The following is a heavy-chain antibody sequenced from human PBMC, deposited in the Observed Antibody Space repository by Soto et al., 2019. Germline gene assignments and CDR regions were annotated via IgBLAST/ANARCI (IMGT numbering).Heavy chain of an antibody. CDR3: AREGSYYMTTGWGSFDY. J-gene: IGHJ4*02. Sequence: SVKVSCKASGGTFSSYAISWVRQAPGQGLEWMGGIIPIFGTANYAQKFQGRVTITADESTSTAYMELSSLRSEDTAVYYCAREGSYYMTTGWGSFDYWGQGTLVTVSS. V-gene: IGHV1-69*13. D-gene: IGHD1-26*01. CDR2: IIPIFGTA. CDR1: GGTFSSYA.